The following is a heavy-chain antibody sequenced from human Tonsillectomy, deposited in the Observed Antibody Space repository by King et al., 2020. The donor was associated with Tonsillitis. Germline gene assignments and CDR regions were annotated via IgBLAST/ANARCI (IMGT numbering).Heavy chain of an antibody. Sequence: VQLVESGGGVVQPGGSLRLSCAASGFTFSKNGMHWVRQAPGKGLEWLAFLRYDGSNKYYADSVKGRFTISRDNSKNTLYLQMNSLRTEDTAVYYCAKDREYCSGGSCSYYYYYGMDVWGQGTPVTVSS. CDR1: GFTFSKNG. D-gene: IGHD2-15*01. V-gene: IGHV3-30*02. CDR2: LRYDGSNK. J-gene: IGHJ6*02. CDR3: AKDREYCSGGSCSYYYYYGMDV.